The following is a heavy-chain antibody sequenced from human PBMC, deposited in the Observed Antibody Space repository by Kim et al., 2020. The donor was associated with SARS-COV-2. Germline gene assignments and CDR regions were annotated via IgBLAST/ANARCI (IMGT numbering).Heavy chain of an antibody. V-gene: IGHV4-59*13. J-gene: IGHJ2*01. CDR2: IYYSGST. D-gene: IGHD3-10*01. CDR1: GGSISSYY. Sequence: SETLSLTCTVSGGSISSYYWSWIRQPPGKGLEWIGYIYYSGSTNYNPSLKSRVTISVDTSKNQFSLKLSSVTAADTAVYYCARAQAGYYYGSGSLSARLWWYFDLWGRGTLVTVSS. CDR3: ARAQAGYYYGSGSLSARLWWYFDL.